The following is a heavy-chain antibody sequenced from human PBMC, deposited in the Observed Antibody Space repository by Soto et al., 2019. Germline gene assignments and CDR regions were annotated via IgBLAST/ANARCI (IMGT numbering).Heavy chain of an antibody. Sequence: ASVKVSCKASGYTFTSYSMHWVRQAPGQGLEWMGIINPSGGSTSYAQKFQGRVTMTRDTSTSIVYMELSSLRSEDTAVYYCATDLFGVVIMPDYWGQGTLVTVSS. CDR3: ATDLFGVVIMPDY. CDR1: GYTFTSYS. CDR2: INPSGGST. J-gene: IGHJ4*02. V-gene: IGHV1-46*01. D-gene: IGHD3-3*01.